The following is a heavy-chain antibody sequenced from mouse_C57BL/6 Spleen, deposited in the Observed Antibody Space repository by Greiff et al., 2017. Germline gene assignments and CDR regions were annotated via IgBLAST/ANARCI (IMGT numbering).Heavy chain of an antibody. D-gene: IGHD2-3*01. V-gene: IGHV5-16*01. CDR1: GFTFSDYY. J-gene: IGHJ4*01. Sequence: DVKLVESEGGLVQPGSSMKLSCTASGFTFSDYYMAWVRQVPEKGLEWVANINYDGSSTYYLDSLKSRFIISRDNAKNILYLQMSSLKSEDTATYYCARDHDDGYYLDYWGQGTSVTVSS. CDR3: ARDHDDGYYLDY. CDR2: INYDGSST.